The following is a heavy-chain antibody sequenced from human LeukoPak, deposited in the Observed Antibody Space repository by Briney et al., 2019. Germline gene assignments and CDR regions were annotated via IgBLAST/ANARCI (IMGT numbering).Heavy chain of an antibody. V-gene: IGHV1-69*13. CDR2: IIPIFGTA. J-gene: IGHJ4*02. CDR3: ARGQFYDYYDSSGYYYPFDY. CDR1: GGTFSRFT. Sequence: SVNVSCKASGGTFSRFTISWVRQAPGQGFEWMGGIIPIFGTANYAQKFQGRVTITADESTSTAYMELSSLRSEDTAVYYCARGQFYDYYDSSGYYYPFDYWGQGTLVTVSS. D-gene: IGHD3-22*01.